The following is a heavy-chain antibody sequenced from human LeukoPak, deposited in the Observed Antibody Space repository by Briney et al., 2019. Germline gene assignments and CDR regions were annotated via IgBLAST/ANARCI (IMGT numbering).Heavy chain of an antibody. CDR1: GFTFSSYA. Sequence: PGGSLRLSCAASGFTFSSYAMSWVRQAPGKGLEWVSAISGSDGSTYYADSVKGRFTISRDNSKNTLYLQMNSLRAEDTAVYYCAKDVYYYDSSGYWPVDYWGQGTLVTVSS. J-gene: IGHJ4*02. CDR2: ISGSDGST. CDR3: AKDVYYYDSSGYWPVDY. V-gene: IGHV3-23*01. D-gene: IGHD3-22*01.